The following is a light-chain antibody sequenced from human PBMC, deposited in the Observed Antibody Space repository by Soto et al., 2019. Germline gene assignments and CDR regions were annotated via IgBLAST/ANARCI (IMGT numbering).Light chain of an antibody. CDR2: DVS. Sequence: DIQMTQSPSTLSASIGDRVTITCRASQSISGWLAWYQQKPGKAPKLLISDVSSLESGVPSRFSGSGSGTEFTLTISSLQPDYFALYYCQQYHDYWTFGPGTKVEVK. J-gene: IGKJ1*01. CDR1: QSISGW. V-gene: IGKV1-5*01. CDR3: QQYHDYWT.